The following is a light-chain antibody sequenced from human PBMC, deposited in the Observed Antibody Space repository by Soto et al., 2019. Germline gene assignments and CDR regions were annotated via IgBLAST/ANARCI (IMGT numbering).Light chain of an antibody. Sequence: DVQMTQSPSAMSASVGDRVTITCRASQDISRFVAWFQQKPGKAPERLIYDTSSLQPGVPSRFSGSGSGTEFTLAISGLQPEDFATYYCLKHNSYPYTFGQGTK. CDR1: QDISRF. J-gene: IGKJ2*01. CDR3: LKHNSYPYT. CDR2: DTS. V-gene: IGKV1-17*03.